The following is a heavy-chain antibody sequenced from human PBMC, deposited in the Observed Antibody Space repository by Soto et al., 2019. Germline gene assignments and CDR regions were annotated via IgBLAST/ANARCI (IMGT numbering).Heavy chain of an antibody. J-gene: IGHJ5*02. Sequence: ASVKVSCTVSGYTLTELSMHWVRQAPGKGLEWMGGFDPEDGNTGYAQKFQGRVTMTRNTSISTAYMELSSLRSEDTAVYYCARGGSSSWSSPSNWFDPWGQGTLVTVSS. CDR3: ARGGSSSWSSPSNWFDP. CDR1: GYTLTELS. D-gene: IGHD6-13*01. V-gene: IGHV1-24*01. CDR2: FDPEDGNT.